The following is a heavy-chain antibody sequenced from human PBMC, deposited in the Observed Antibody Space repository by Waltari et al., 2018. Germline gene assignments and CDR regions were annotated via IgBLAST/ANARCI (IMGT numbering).Heavy chain of an antibody. D-gene: IGHD6-19*01. Sequence: EVQLLESGGGLVQPGGSLRLSCAASGFTFSSYAMSWVRQAPGKGLEWVSAISGSGGSTYYADSVKGRFTISRDNSKNTLYLQMNSLRAEDTAVYYCANAIRSSGRHSRAFDIWGQGTMVTVSS. J-gene: IGHJ3*02. CDR3: ANAIRSSGRHSRAFDI. CDR2: ISGSGGST. V-gene: IGHV3-23*01. CDR1: GFTFSSYA.